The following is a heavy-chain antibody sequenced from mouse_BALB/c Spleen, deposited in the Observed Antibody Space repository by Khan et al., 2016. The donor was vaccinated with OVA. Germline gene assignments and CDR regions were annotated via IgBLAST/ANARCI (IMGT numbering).Heavy chain of an antibody. Sequence: VQLLQSGPELVEPGASVKMSCKASGYTFTNYVMHWVKQKPGQGLEWIGYINPYNAGTRYNEKFKGKATLTSDISSTTAYMQLSSLTSEDSADYSGAREASGWDYSFPYWGQGTLVTVSA. D-gene: IGHD4-1*01. J-gene: IGHJ3*01. CDR3: AREASGWDYSFPY. CDR1: GYTFTNYV. CDR2: INPYNAGT. V-gene: IGHV1S136*01.